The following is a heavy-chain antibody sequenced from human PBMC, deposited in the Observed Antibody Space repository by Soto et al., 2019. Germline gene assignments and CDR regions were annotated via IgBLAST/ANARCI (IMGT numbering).Heavy chain of an antibody. V-gene: IGHV4-59*01. CDR3: ARDPVGTLRYDYYYYYGMDV. D-gene: IGHD1-1*01. J-gene: IGHJ6*02. CDR2: IYYSGST. CDR1: GGCISSYY. Sequence: SETLSLTCTVSGGCISSYYWSWIRQPPGKGLEWIGYIYYSGSTNYNPSLKSRVTISVDTSKNQFSLKLSSVTAADTAVYYCARDPVGTLRYDYYYYYGMDVWGQGTTVTVSS.